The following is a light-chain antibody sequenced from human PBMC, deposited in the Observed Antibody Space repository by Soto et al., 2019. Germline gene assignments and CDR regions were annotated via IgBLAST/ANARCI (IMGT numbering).Light chain of an antibody. J-gene: IGKJ4*01. CDR2: PSS. Sequence: DSRMTQSPSSLSASVGDRVTITCRARQCISNDLACYQQIPGKVPKLLISPSSTLQSGVPSRFSGSESGTHFPRTISSLQPEDVATYYCQKYTNVPTFDGGTKVEIK. CDR3: QKYTNVPT. CDR1: QCISND. V-gene: IGKV1-27*01.